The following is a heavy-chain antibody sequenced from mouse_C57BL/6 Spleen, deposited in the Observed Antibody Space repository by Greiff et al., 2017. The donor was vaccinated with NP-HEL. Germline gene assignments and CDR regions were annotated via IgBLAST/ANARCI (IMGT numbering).Heavy chain of an antibody. CDR3: ARNYYGNYHDD. V-gene: IGHV1-82*01. CDR2: IYPGDGDT. CDR1: GYAFSSSW. Sequence: VQLQQSGPELVKPGASVKISCKASGYAFSSSWMNWVKQRPGKGLEWIGRIYPGDGDTNYNGKFKGKATLTADKSSSTAYMQLSSLTSEDSAVYLCARNYYGNYHDDWGQGTTLTVAS. D-gene: IGHD2-1*01. J-gene: IGHJ2*01.